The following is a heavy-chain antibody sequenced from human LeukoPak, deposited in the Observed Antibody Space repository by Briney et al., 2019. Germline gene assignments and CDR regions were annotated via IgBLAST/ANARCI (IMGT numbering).Heavy chain of an antibody. D-gene: IGHD1-20*01. V-gene: IGHV3-23*01. CDR2: IIGSGGST. CDR1: GFTFSSYA. CDR3: ARDPPFIIGTTFFDY. J-gene: IGHJ4*02. Sequence: GGSLRLSCAASGFTFSSYAMTWVRQAPGRGLEWVAVIIGSGGSTYYADSVKGRFTISRDNSKNTLYLQMNSLRAEDTAVYYCARDPPFIIGTTFFDYWGQGTLVTVSS.